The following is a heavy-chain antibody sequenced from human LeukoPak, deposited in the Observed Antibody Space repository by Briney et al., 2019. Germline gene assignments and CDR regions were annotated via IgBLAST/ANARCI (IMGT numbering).Heavy chain of an antibody. Sequence: GGSLRLSCVASGFTVDTYWMSWVRQAPGKGLDWVAHIKEDGTRKYYVDSVGGRFTISRDNAKNSLFLQMNSLRVGDTAVFYCVAWGSLVVWGQGTLVTVSS. CDR1: GFTVDTYW. D-gene: IGHD3-16*01. CDR2: IKEDGTRK. V-gene: IGHV3-7*01. J-gene: IGHJ4*02. CDR3: VAWGSLVV.